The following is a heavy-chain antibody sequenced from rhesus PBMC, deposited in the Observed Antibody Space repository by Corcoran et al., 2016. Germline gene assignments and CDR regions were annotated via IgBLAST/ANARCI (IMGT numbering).Heavy chain of an antibody. D-gene: IGHD6-31*01. CDR1: GGSISSSYYY. CDR3: ARRSSGWYPLFDY. Sequence: QVQLQESGPGLVKPSETLSLTCAVSGGSISSSYYYWSWIRQAPGKGLERIGYISYSGRTSYNPSLNGRVTVSGDASKTQFSLKLSSVTAADTAVYYCARRSSGWYPLFDYWGQGVLVTVSS. J-gene: IGHJ4*01. CDR2: ISYSGRT. V-gene: IGHV4-122*02.